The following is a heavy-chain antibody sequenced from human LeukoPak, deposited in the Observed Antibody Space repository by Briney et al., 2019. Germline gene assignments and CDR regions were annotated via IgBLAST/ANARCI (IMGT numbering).Heavy chain of an antibody. J-gene: IGHJ4*02. CDR2: IRYDGSNK. CDR3: ARRCSSTSCYGAFDY. V-gene: IGHV3-30*02. Sequence: PGGSLRLSCAASGFTFSSYGMHWVRQAPGKGLEWVAFIRYDGSNKYYADSVKGRFTISRDNSKNTLYLQMNSLRAEDTAVYYCARRCSSTSCYGAFDYWGQGTLVTVSS. CDR1: GFTFSSYG. D-gene: IGHD2-2*01.